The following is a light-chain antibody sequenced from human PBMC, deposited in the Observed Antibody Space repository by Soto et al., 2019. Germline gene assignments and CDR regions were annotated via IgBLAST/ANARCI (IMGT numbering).Light chain of an antibody. Sequence: DIQMTQSPSSLSASVGARVPITRRASQGISNYLAWYQQKPGKVPKLPIYAASTLQSGVPSRFSGSGSGTDFTLTISSLQPEDVATYYCQKYNSAPPFTFGPGTKVDN. CDR3: QKYNSAPPFT. CDR1: QGISNY. V-gene: IGKV1-27*01. CDR2: AAS. J-gene: IGKJ3*01.